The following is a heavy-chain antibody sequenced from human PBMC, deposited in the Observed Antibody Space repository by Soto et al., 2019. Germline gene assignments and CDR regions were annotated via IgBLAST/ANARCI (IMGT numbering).Heavy chain of an antibody. CDR1: GGSISSSSYY. CDR3: AREFSMDLIDY. V-gene: IGHV4-39*07. J-gene: IGHJ4*02. Sequence: SETLSLTCTVSGGSISSSSYYWGWIRQPPGKGLEWIGSIYYSGSTYYNPSLKSRVTISVDTSKNQFSLKLSSVTAADTAVYYCAREFSMDLIDYWGQGTLVTVSS. D-gene: IGHD2-2*03. CDR2: IYYSGST.